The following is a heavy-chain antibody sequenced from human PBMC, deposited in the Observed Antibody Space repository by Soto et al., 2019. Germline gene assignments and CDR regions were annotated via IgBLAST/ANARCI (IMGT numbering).Heavy chain of an antibody. J-gene: IGHJ4*02. CDR1: GYTFTSYG. Sequence: ASVKVSCKASGYTFTSYGISWVRQAPGQGLEWMGWISAYNGNTNYAQKLQGRVTMTTDTSTSTAYMELRSLRSDDTAVYYCASLYYDSSGYDGLTIDSWGQGTLVTVSS. CDR3: ASLYYDSSGYDGLTIDS. V-gene: IGHV1-18*01. D-gene: IGHD3-22*01. CDR2: ISAYNGNT.